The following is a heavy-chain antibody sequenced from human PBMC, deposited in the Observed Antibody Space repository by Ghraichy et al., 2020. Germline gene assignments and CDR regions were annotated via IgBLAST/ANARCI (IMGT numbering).Heavy chain of an antibody. CDR3: ARRLGGYHGYYFDY. CDR2: IYYNGNT. Sequence: SETLSVTCTVSGDSISSYYWSWIRQPPGKGLEWIGYIYYNGNTNSNPSLKSRVTISIDTSKNQFSLNLSSVTAADTAVYYCARRLGGYHGYYFDYWGQGTLVTVSS. CDR1: GDSISSYY. D-gene: IGHD5-12*01. V-gene: IGHV4-59*08. J-gene: IGHJ4*02.